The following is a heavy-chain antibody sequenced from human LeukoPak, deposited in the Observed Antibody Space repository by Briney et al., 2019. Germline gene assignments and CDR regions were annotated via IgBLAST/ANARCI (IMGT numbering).Heavy chain of an antibody. CDR1: GGSISSGDYY. Sequence: SQTLSLTCTASGGSISSGDYYWSWIRQPPGKGLEWIGYIYYSGSTYYNPSLKSRVTISVDTSKNQFSLKLSSVTAADTAVYYCARDSGDYYGSGSYFDPWGQGTLVTVSS. CDR2: IYYSGST. V-gene: IGHV4-30-4*01. CDR3: ARDSGDYYGSGSYFDP. D-gene: IGHD3-10*01. J-gene: IGHJ5*02.